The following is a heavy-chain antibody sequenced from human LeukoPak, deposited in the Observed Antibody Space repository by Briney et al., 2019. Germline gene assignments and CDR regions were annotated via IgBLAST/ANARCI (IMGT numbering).Heavy chain of an antibody. CDR3: ARCGAAVTTHLSH. J-gene: IGHJ4*02. CDR2: ISASDGTT. Sequence: GASVQVSCKASGYSFSIYGITWARQAPGQALEYLGWISASDGTTNYAQEVQDRVTMTTDTSTSTAYLELRSLRSEDTAVYYCARCGAAVTTHLSHWGQGTLVTVSS. CDR1: GYSFSIYG. V-gene: IGHV1-18*01. D-gene: IGHD4-17*01.